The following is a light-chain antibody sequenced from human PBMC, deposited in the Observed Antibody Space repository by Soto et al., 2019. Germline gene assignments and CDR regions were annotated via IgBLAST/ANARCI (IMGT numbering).Light chain of an antibody. J-gene: IGKJ1*01. CDR2: AAS. Sequence: IPMTQSASTLSASVGDRVTITCRASQNIRSRLAWYQQKPGKVPKLLIYAASTLQSGVPSRFSVSGSGTDFTLTISSLQPEDVATYYCQKYNSAPWTFGQGTKVDI. CDR3: QKYNSAPWT. CDR1: QNIRSR. V-gene: IGKV1-27*01.